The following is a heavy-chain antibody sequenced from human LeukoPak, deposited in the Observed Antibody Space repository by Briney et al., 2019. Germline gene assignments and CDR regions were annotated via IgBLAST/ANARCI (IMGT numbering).Heavy chain of an antibody. J-gene: IGHJ6*02. D-gene: IGHD4/OR15-4a*01. Sequence: SVKVSCKTSGGTFSSSVITWVRQAPGQGLEWMGRIIPVLNITSYAQKFQGRVTITADTSTSTVYMELSSLRSEETAVYYCARDQGLTAPPPLGLDVWGQGATVIVSS. V-gene: IGHV1-69*04. CDR3: ARDQGLTAPPPLGLDV. CDR2: IIPVLNIT. CDR1: GGTFSSSV.